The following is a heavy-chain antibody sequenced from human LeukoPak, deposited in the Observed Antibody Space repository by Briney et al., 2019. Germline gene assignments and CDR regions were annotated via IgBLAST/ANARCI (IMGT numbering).Heavy chain of an antibody. CDR3: ARAGFGELLVAAFDI. CDR2: ISSSSTYI. D-gene: IGHD1-26*01. Sequence: GALRLSCAASGFTVSSNDMNWVRQAPGKGLEWVSSISSSSTYIYYADSLKGRFTISRDNAKKSLYLQMNSLRVEDTAVYYCARAGFGELLVAAFDIWGQGTMVTVSS. V-gene: IGHV3-21*01. CDR1: GFTVSSND. J-gene: IGHJ3*02.